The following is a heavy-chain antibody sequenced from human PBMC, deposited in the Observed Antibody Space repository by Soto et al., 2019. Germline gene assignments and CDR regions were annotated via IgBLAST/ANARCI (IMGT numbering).Heavy chain of an antibody. CDR1: GGSIGSYY. V-gene: IGHV4-59*01. J-gene: IGHJ4*02. D-gene: IGHD1-26*01. CDR3: ARRYGGNFDY. Sequence: ETLSLTCTVSGGSIGSYYWSWIRQPPGKGLEWIGYIYYSGSTNYNPSLKSRVTMSVDTSKNQFSLKLSSVTAADTAVYYCARRYGGNFDYWGQGTLVTVSS. CDR2: IYYSGST.